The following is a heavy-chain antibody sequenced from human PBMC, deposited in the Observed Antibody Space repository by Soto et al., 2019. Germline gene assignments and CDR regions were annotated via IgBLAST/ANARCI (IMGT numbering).Heavy chain of an antibody. CDR2: ISGSGFKK. Sequence: GGSLRLSCAASGFIFENFGMSWVRQAPGKGLEWISSISGSGFKKYYADSVKGRFTISRDNSKSTVYLELKNLSAEDTAVYHCAKNQGVELVPLATVDWFDPWGQGSVVTVSS. CDR3: AKNQGVELVPLATVDWFDP. D-gene: IGHD1-26*01. J-gene: IGHJ5*02. CDR1: GFIFENFG. V-gene: IGHV3-23*01.